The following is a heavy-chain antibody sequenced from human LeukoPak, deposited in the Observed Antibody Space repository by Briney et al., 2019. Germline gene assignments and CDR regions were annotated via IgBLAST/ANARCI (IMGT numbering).Heavy chain of an antibody. CDR2: ISGSGGST. J-gene: IGHJ5*02. Sequence: GGSLRLSCTTSGFNFNNAWMNWVRQAPGKGLEWVSAISGSGGSTYYADSVKGRFTISRDNSKNTLYLQMNSLRAEDTAVYYCAKDPNSYGDYVGSWGQGTLVTVSS. D-gene: IGHD4-17*01. CDR1: GFNFNNAW. V-gene: IGHV3-23*01. CDR3: AKDPNSYGDYVGS.